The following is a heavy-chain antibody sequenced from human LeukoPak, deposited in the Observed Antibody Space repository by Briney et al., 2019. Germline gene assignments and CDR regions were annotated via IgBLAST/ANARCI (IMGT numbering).Heavy chain of an antibody. CDR1: GFTFSSYW. CDR3: ARVNGHDYGDYIALYYYYYYGMDV. CDR2: IKQDGSEK. Sequence: GGSLRLSCAASGFTFSSYWMSWVRQAPGKGLEWVANIKQDGSEKYYVDSVKGRFTISRDNAKNTLYLQMNSLRAEDTAVYYCARVNGHDYGDYIALYYYYYYGMDVWGQGTTVTVSS. V-gene: IGHV3-7*01. D-gene: IGHD4-17*01. J-gene: IGHJ6*02.